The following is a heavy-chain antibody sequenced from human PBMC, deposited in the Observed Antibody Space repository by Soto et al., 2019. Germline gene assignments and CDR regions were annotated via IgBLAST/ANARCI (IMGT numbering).Heavy chain of an antibody. V-gene: IGHV1-2*02. CDR2: INPNSGGT. Sequence: ASVKVSCKASGYTFTGYYMHWVRQAPGQGLEWMGWINPNSGGTNYAQKFQGRVTMTRDTSISTVYMELSRLRSDDTAVYYCARDRSVLRFLEWPSTGLDVWGQGTTVTVSS. CDR3: ARDRSVLRFLEWPSTGLDV. D-gene: IGHD3-3*01. CDR1: GYTFTGYY. J-gene: IGHJ6*02.